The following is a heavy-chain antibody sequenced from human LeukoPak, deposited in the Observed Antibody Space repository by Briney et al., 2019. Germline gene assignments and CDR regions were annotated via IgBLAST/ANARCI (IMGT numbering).Heavy chain of an antibody. J-gene: IGHJ4*02. CDR1: GGTFSSYA. CDR2: IIPIFGTA. Sequence: SVKVSCKAPGGTFSSYAISWVRQAPGQGLEWMGGIIPIFGTANYAQKFQGRVTITADESTSTAYMELSSLRSEDTAVYYCAKGPREWLAYFDYWGQGTLVTVSS. D-gene: IGHD6-19*01. V-gene: IGHV1-69*13. CDR3: AKGPREWLAYFDY.